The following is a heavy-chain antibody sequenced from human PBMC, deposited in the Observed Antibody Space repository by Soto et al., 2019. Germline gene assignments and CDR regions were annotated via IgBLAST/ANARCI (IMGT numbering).Heavy chain of an antibody. CDR2: MSGSGDNA. CDR3: ARFFAAGTRGYLHS. V-gene: IGHV3-23*01. D-gene: IGHD3-3*01. Sequence: EVQLLESGGGLVQPGGSLRLSCAASGFIFSSYAMSWVRQAPGKGLEWVSAMSGSGDNAYYADSVKGRFTIARGNSKNLLTLQMKSLRAEDTAIYYCARFFAAGTRGYLHSWGQGTLVTVSS. J-gene: IGHJ4*02. CDR1: GFIFSSYA.